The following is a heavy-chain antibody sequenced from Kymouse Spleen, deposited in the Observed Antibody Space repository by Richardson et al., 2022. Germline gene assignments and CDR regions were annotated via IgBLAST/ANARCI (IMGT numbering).Heavy chain of an antibody. J-gene: IGHJ6*02. V-gene: IGHV3-74*01. D-gene: IGHD3-3*01. CDR3: AREDFWSGYYYYYGMDV. CDR1: GFTFSSYW. Sequence: EVQLVESGGGLVQPGGSLRLSCAASGFTFSSYWMHWVRQAPGKGLVWVSRINSDGSSTSYADSVKGRFTISRDNAKNTLYLQMNSLRAEDTAVYYCAREDFWSGYYYYYGMDVWGQGTTVTVSS. CDR2: INSDGSST.